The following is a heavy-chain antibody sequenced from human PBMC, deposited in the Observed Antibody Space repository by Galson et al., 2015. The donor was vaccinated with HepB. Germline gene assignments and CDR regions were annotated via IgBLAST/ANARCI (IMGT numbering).Heavy chain of an antibody. Sequence: SVKVSCKASGYTFTSYCISSVRQAPGQVLEWMGWISAYNGNTNYAQKLQGSVTMTTNTSTSTAYIELRSLRSDDTAVYYCARAHAYYDSSGYFFYYYGMDVWGQGTTVTVSS. CDR2: ISAYNGNT. V-gene: IGHV1-18*04. CDR3: ARAHAYYDSSGYFFYYYGMDV. J-gene: IGHJ6*02. D-gene: IGHD3-22*01. CDR1: GYTFTSYC.